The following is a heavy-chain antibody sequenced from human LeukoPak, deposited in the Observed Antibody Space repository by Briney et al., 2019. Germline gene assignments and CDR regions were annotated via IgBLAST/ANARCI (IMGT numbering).Heavy chain of an antibody. V-gene: IGHV3-73*01. CDR1: GFTFSGST. CDR2: IRSKASSYAT. CDR3: ARQLGELLSGTLYYYYLDV. J-gene: IGHJ6*03. D-gene: IGHD3-10*01. Sequence: GGSLRLSCEASGFTFSGSTMHWVRQASGKGLEWVGRIRSKASSYATAFAASVKGRFTISRDDSKNTAYLQMNSVKTEDTAVYYCARQLGELLSGTLYYYYLDVWGKGTLVTVSS.